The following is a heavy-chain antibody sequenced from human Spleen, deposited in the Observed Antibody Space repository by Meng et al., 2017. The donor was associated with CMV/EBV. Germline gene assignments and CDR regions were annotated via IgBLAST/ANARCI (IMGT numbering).Heavy chain of an antibody. V-gene: IGHV1-58*01. D-gene: IGHD1-7*01. CDR2: IVVGSGNT. CDR1: GFTFTSSA. CDR3: AAITGTSRENYYYYYGMDV. Sequence: SVQVSCKASGFTFTSSAVQWVRQARGQRLEWIGWIVVGSGNTNYAQKFQERVTITRDMSTSTAYMELSSLRSEDTAVYYCAAITGTSRENYYYYYGMDVWGQGTTVTVSS. J-gene: IGHJ6*02.